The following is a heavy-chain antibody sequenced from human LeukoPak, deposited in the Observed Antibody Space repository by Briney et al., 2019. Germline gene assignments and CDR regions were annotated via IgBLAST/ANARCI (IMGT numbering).Heavy chain of an antibody. CDR2: IYYSGST. V-gene: IGHV4-59*01. J-gene: IGHJ5*02. CDR1: GGSISSYY. CDR3: ARDSITGTNVRWFDR. D-gene: IGHD1-7*01. Sequence: SETLSLTCTVSGGSISSYYWSWIRQPPGKGLEWIGYIYYSGSTNYNPSLKSRVTISVDTSKNQFSLKLSSVTAADTAVYYCARDSITGTNVRWFDRWGQGTLVTVSS.